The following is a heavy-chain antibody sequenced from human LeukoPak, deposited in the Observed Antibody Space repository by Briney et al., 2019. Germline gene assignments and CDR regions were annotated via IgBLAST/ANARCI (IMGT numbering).Heavy chain of an antibody. CDR1: GYTFTSYD. D-gene: IGHD1-26*01. J-gene: IGHJ4*02. CDR2: MNLNNGNT. Sequence: SVKVSCKASGYTFTSYDINWVRQATGQGLEWMGWMNLNNGNTGYAQKFQGRVTMASDTSISTAYMELSSLTSEDTAVYYCARGLGGSYYLPFDYWGQGTLVTVSS. V-gene: IGHV1-8*01. CDR3: ARGLGGSYYLPFDY.